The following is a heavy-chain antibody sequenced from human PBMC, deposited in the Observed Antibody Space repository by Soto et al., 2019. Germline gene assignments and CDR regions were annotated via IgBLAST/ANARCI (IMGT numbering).Heavy chain of an antibody. CDR3: AGMPYTSGLRFDP. CDR1: GDSYSISTFS. D-gene: IGHD6-19*01. J-gene: IGHJ5*02. Sequence: SETLSLTCNMSGDSYSISTFSWSWIRQPPGKALQWIGFIYQSGVTSYNPSLASRVSISLDRSNNQRSLKLKSVTAADTAVYFCAGMPYTSGLRFDPWGPGTLVTVSS. CDR2: IYQSGVT. V-gene: IGHV4-30-2*01.